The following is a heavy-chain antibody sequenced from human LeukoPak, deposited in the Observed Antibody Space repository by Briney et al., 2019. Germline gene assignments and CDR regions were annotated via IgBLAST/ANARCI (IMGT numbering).Heavy chain of an antibody. V-gene: IGHV3-74*01. D-gene: IGHD2-2*01. Sequence: PGGSLRPSCAASGFTFSSYWMHWVRQAPGKGLVWVSRINSDGSSTSYADSVKGRFTISRDNAKNTLYLQMNSLRAEDTAVYYCARVLRGPGHYYYYMDVWGKGTTVTVSS. J-gene: IGHJ6*03. CDR3: ARVLRGPGHYYYYMDV. CDR1: GFTFSSYW. CDR2: INSDGSST.